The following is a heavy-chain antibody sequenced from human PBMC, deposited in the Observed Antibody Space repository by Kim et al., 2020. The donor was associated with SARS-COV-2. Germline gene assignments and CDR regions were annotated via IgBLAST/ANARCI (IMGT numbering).Heavy chain of an antibody. J-gene: IGHJ4*02. CDR3: ARGESGVWGSYRPFDY. CDR1: GGSINSGSYY. Sequence: SETLSLTCTVSGGSINSGSYYWSWIRQQSGKGLEWIGYIYYSGSTYYNPSLKSRVTISGDTSKNQFSLKLSSVTAADTAVYYCARGESGVWGSYRPFDYWGQGTLVTVSS. V-gene: IGHV4-31*03. CDR2: IYYSGST. D-gene: IGHD3-16*02.